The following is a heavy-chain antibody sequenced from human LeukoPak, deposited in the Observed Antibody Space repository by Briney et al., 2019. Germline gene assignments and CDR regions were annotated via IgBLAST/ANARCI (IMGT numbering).Heavy chain of an antibody. CDR1: GYTFTGYY. Sequence: ASVKVSCKASGYTFTGYYMHWVRQAPGQGLEWMEWINPNSGGTNYAQKFQGRVTMTRDTSISTAYMELSRLRSDDTAVYYCARDGQYYYGSGSYSPGWFDPWGQGTLVTVSS. CDR3: ARDGQYYYGSGSYSPGWFDP. CDR2: INPNSGGT. D-gene: IGHD3-10*01. V-gene: IGHV1-2*02. J-gene: IGHJ5*02.